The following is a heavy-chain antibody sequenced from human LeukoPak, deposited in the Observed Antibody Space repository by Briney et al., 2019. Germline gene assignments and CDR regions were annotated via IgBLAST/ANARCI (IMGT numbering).Heavy chain of an antibody. CDR2: IIPILGIA. V-gene: IGHV1-69*04. CDR1: VGTFSSYA. D-gene: IGHD4-11*01. CDR3: AREMLGLQYPPFDY. Sequence: SVKVSCKASVGTFSSYAISWVRQAPGQGLEWMGRIIPILGIANYAQKFQGRVTITADKSTSTAYMELSSLRSEDTAVYYCAREMLGLQYPPFDYWGQGTLVTVSS. J-gene: IGHJ4*02.